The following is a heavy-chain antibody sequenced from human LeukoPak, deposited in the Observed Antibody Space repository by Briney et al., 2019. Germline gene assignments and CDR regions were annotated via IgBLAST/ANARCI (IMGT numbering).Heavy chain of an antibody. CDR3: ARDHYYDSSGPRLS. D-gene: IGHD3-22*01. Sequence: SETLSLTCTVSGGSISSYYWSWIRQHPGKGLEWIGYIYYSGTTYFNPSLQSRVTISVDTSKNQFSLKLTSVTAADTAVYYCARDHYYDSSGPRLSWGQGTLVTVSS. CDR2: IYYSGTT. CDR1: GGSISSYY. J-gene: IGHJ4*02. V-gene: IGHV4-59*06.